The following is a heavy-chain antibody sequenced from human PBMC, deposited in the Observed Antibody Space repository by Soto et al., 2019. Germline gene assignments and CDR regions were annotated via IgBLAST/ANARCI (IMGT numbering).Heavy chain of an antibody. CDR3: AKAAMYSSPFDS. Sequence: GGSLRLSCAASGFTFGGYAVSWVRQAPGKGLEWVAEIAVGGGSTFYADSVKGRFTISRDNSKNTLYLQMTSLRDDDTAVYYCAKAAMYSSPFDSWGQGALVTVSS. J-gene: IGHJ4*02. D-gene: IGHD2-21*01. CDR2: IAVGGGST. V-gene: IGHV3-23*01. CDR1: GFTFGGYA.